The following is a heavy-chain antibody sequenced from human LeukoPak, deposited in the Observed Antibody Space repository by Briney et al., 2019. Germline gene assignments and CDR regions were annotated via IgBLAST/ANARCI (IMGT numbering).Heavy chain of an antibody. V-gene: IGHV3-64D*09. CDR1: GFSFSRYA. J-gene: IGHJ4*02. CDR2: VTSNGGST. CDR3: VKSSRSSWYMFDY. Sequence: AGGSLRLSCSASGFSFSRYAMHWVRQAPGKGLEYVSGVTSNGGSTYYADSVKGRFTISRDNSKNTLYLQMSTLRAEDTAVYYCVKSSRSSWYMFDYWGQGPLVTVSS. D-gene: IGHD6-13*01.